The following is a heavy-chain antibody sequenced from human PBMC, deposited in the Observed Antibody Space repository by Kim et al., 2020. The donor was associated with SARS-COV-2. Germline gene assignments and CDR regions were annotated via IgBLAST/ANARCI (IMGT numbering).Heavy chain of an antibody. CDR3: ARGGRGDHFYNGMDV. V-gene: IGHV1-18*01. Sequence: ASVKVSCKASGYTFAAYGISWVRQARGQGLEWMGGIGAYNGMSDYGQSFHDRITMTTDISSSTAYLEVRSLRPDDTAIYYCARGGRGDHFYNGMDVWGQGTAVIVSS. D-gene: IGHD2-21*02. CDR1: GYTFAAYG. CDR2: IGAYNGMS. J-gene: IGHJ6*02.